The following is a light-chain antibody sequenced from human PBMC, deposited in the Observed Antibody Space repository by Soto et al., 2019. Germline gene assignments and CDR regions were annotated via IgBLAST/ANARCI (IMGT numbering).Light chain of an antibody. CDR2: DAS. Sequence: VLKRTRSTVYLWAGEVAALASRASQSISQSLAWYQQRPGQASRLLIYDASRRATGIPARFSGGGSGTDFTLISSILVPEELALYYCQQHGRPSWTIAQGTTVDIK. J-gene: IGKJ1*01. V-gene: IGKV3-11*01. CDR3: QQHGRPSWT. CDR1: QSISQS.